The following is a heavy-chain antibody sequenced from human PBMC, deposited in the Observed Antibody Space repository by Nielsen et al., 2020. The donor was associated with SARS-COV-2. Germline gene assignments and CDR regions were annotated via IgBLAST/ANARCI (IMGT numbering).Heavy chain of an antibody. D-gene: IGHD3-22*01. CDR2: ISAYNGNT. J-gene: IGHJ4*02. Sequence: ASVKVSCKASGYTFTSYGISWVRQAPGQGLEWMGWISAYNGNTNYAQKLQGRVTMTTDTSTSTVYMELRSLRSDDTAVYYCARVEDYYDSGGTIDYWGQGTLVTVSS. CDR3: ARVEDYYDSGGTIDY. CDR1: GYTFTSYG. V-gene: IGHV1-18*01.